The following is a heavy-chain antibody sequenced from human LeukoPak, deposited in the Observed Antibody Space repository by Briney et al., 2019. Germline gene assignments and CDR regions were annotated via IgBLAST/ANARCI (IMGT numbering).Heavy chain of an antibody. CDR1: GGSISSYY. V-gene: IGHV4-34*01. Sequence: PSETLSLTCTVSGGSISSYYWSWIRQPPGKGLEWIGEINHSGSTNYNPSLKSRVTISVDTSKNQFSLKLSSVTAADTAVYYCARGGGRYWGQGTLVTVSS. D-gene: IGHD1-26*01. CDR3: ARGGGRY. J-gene: IGHJ4*02. CDR2: INHSGST.